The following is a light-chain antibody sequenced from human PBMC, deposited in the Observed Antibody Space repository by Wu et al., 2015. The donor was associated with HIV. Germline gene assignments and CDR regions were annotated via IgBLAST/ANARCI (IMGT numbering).Light chain of an antibody. CDR1: QSVRNY. J-gene: IGKJ1*01. CDR2: DAS. CDR3: QQRSNWPWT. V-gene: IGKV3-11*01. Sequence: ENVLTQSPGTLPLSPGERATLSCRASQSVRNYLAWFQQKPGQAPRLLIYDASNRATGIPARFSGSGSGTDFTLTISSLEPEDFALYYCQQRSNWPWTFGQGTKVEFK.